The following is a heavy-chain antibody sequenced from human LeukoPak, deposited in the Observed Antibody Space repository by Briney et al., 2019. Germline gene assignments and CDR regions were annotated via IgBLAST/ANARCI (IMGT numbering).Heavy chain of an antibody. CDR3: AREPSPYCSSTSCYAGMDV. Sequence: GGSLRLSCAASGFTFSSYWMHWVRQAPGKGLVWVSRINSDGSSTSYADSVKGRFTISRDDAKNTLYLQMNSLRAEDTAVYYCAREPSPYCSSTSCYAGMDVWGQGTTVTVSS. D-gene: IGHD2-2*01. CDR1: GFTFSSYW. CDR2: INSDGSST. V-gene: IGHV3-74*01. J-gene: IGHJ6*02.